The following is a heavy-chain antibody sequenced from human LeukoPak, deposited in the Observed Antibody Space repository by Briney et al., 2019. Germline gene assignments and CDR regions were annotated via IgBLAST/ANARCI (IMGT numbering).Heavy chain of an antibody. J-gene: IGHJ5*02. D-gene: IGHD6-19*01. Sequence: PGGSLRLSCAASGFTFSSYAMSWVRQAPGKGLEWVSAIGGSGGSTYYADSVKGRFTISRDNSKNTLYLQMNSLRAEDTAVYYCAKDLRNRGSGWYNWFDPWGQGTLVTVSS. CDR3: AKDLRNRGSGWYNWFDP. CDR1: GFTFSSYA. CDR2: IGGSGGST. V-gene: IGHV3-23*01.